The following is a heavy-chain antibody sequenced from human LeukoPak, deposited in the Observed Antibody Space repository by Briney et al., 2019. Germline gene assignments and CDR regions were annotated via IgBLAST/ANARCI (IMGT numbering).Heavy chain of an antibody. D-gene: IGHD6-6*01. J-gene: IGHJ4*02. CDR2: ISSSGSTI. V-gene: IGHV3-48*03. Sequence: GGSLRLSCAASGFTFSSYEMNWVRQAPGKGLEWVSYISSSGSTIYYADSVKGRFTISRDNAKNSLYLQMNSLRAEDTGAYYCARDMYSSSATTLDYWGQGTLVTVSS. CDR1: GFTFSSYE. CDR3: ARDMYSSSATTLDY.